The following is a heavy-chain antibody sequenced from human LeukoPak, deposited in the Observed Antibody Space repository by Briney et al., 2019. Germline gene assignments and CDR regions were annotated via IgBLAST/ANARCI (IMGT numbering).Heavy chain of an antibody. Sequence: GGSLRLSCAASGFTFSTYAMSWVRLAPGKGLEWVSAISGSGGSTYYADSVKGRFTISRDNSKNTLYLQMNSLRAEDTAVYYCAKESRERPPFNVDYWGQGTLVTVSS. J-gene: IGHJ4*02. CDR3: AKESRERPPFNVDY. D-gene: IGHD1-26*01. V-gene: IGHV3-23*01. CDR1: GFTFSTYA. CDR2: ISGSGGST.